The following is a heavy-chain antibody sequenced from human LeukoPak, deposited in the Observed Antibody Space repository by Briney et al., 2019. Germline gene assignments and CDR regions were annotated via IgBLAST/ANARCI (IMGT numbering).Heavy chain of an antibody. J-gene: IGHJ3*02. Sequence: ASVKVSCKASGYTFVNYGISWVRQAPGQGLEWMGWISTTNGNTKDVQKFQGRVTMTRDTSTNTVYMELRSLRSDDTAVYYCATYSSSSGRAAFDIWGQGTMVTVSS. CDR3: ATYSSSSGRAAFDI. V-gene: IGHV1-18*01. D-gene: IGHD6-6*01. CDR1: GYTFVNYG. CDR2: ISTTNGNT.